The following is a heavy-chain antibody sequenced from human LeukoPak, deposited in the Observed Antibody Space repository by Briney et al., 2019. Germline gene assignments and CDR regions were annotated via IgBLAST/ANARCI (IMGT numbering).Heavy chain of an antibody. J-gene: IGHJ4*02. D-gene: IGHD6-6*01. CDR1: GFTFSSYA. Sequence: LPGGSLRLSCAASGFTFSSYAMHWVRQAPGKGLEWVAVISYDGSNKYYADSVKGRFTISRDNSKDTLYLQMNSLRAEDTAVYYCARDHGYSSSQTPDYWGQGTLVTVSS. CDR3: ARDHGYSSSQTPDY. CDR2: ISYDGSNK. V-gene: IGHV3-30-3*01.